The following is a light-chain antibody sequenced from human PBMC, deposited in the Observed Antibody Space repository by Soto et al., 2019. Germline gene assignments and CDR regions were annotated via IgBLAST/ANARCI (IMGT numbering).Light chain of an antibody. J-gene: IGKJ3*01. Sequence: EIVLTQSPATLSLSPGERATLSCRASQSVSSYLAWYQQKPGQAPRLLIFATSNTATGIPDRFGGSGSETEFTLTISRLEPEDFAVYYCQQSATFGPGTKVDIK. V-gene: IGKV3-11*01. CDR2: ATS. CDR3: QQSAT. CDR1: QSVSSY.